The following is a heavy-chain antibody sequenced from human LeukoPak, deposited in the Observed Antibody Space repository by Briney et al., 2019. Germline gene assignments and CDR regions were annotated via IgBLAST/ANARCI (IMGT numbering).Heavy chain of an antibody. Sequence: SETLSLTCTVSGGSISSYYWSWIRQPPGKGLEWIGYIYYSGSTNHNPSLKSRVTISVDTSKNQFSLKLSSVTAADTAVYYCARESYYDSSGHLPPFDIWGQGTMVTVSS. J-gene: IGHJ3*02. CDR1: GGSISSYY. CDR2: IYYSGST. V-gene: IGHV4-59*01. CDR3: ARESYYDSSGHLPPFDI. D-gene: IGHD3-22*01.